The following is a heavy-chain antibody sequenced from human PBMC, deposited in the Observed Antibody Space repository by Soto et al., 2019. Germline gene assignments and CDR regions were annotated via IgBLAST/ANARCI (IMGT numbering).Heavy chain of an antibody. CDR3: AASGSAVQGYDDKDTSAFGL. Sequence: QVQLVQSGAEVKKPGSSVKVSCKASGGTVSQFSVSWVRQAPGQGLEWKGGIIPVFALAKYAPKFEDRVTIIADDSTTTASMDLSGLRSAETAVYYCAASGSAVQGYDDKDTSAFGLWGKGKLITV. V-gene: IGHV1-69*01. D-gene: IGHD3-9*01. J-gene: IGHJ3*01. CDR1: GGTVSQFS. CDR2: IIPVFALA.